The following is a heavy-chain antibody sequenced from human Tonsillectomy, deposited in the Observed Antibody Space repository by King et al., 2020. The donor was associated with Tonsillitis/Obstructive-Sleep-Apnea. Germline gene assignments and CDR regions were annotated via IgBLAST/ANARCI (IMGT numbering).Heavy chain of an antibody. V-gene: IGHV4-59*01. CDR1: GGSISSYY. J-gene: IGHJ3*02. D-gene: IGHD2-8*01. CDR3: ARDMVLEAGGDAFDI. CDR2: ICDSGST. Sequence: QLQESGPGRVKPSETLSLTCTVSGGSISSYYWSWIRQPPGKGLEWIGYICDSGSTNYNPSLKSRVTISVDTSKNQFSLKLSSVTAADTVVYYCARDMVLEAGGDAFDIWGQGTMVTVSS.